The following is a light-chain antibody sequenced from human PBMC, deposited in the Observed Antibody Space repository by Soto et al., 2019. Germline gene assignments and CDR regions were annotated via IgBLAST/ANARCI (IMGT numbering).Light chain of an antibody. CDR3: QQYDGSPPLT. Sequence: IVLAPSPGFLSFSSGERATLSFQARQSVSSSYLAWYQQKPGQAPRLLIYDASSRATGIPDRFSGSGSGTDFTLTISRLEPEDFAVYYCQQYDGSPPLTFGGGTKVDIK. CDR2: DAS. V-gene: IGKV3-20*01. J-gene: IGKJ4*01. CDR1: QSVSSSY.